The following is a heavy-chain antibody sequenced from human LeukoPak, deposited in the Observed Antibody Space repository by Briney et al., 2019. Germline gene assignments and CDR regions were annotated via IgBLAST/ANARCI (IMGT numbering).Heavy chain of an antibody. J-gene: IGHJ4*02. D-gene: IGHD4-17*01. V-gene: IGHV3-23*01. Sequence: GGSLRLSCAASGFTFSSYAMSWVRQARGKGLEWVSAFSCSGCSTYYADSVKGRFTISRDNSKNTLYLQMNSLRAEDRAVFYCAKDQSYGDYAYYFVYWGQGTLVTVSS. CDR3: AKDQSYGDYAYYFVY. CDR1: GFTFSSYA. CDR2: FSCSGCST.